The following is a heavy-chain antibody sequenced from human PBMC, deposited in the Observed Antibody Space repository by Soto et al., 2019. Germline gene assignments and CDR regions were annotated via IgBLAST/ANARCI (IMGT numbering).Heavy chain of an antibody. J-gene: IGHJ4*02. Sequence: ASVKVSCKASGYSFTKYQMHWVRQAPGQGLEWMGWINPGSGVTNQAQKFQGRVTMTRDTSITTTYMELNSLTSDDTAVYYCARVAGHKNARFDTWGQGALVTVSS. CDR1: GYSFTKYQ. CDR2: INPGSGVT. CDR3: ARVAGHKNARFDT. V-gene: IGHV1-2*02. D-gene: IGHD1-1*01.